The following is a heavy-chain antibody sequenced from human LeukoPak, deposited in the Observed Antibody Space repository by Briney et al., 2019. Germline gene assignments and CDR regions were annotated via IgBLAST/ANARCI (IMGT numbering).Heavy chain of an antibody. D-gene: IGHD4-23*01. CDR1: GYSISSGYY. CDR3: ARDGRLTTVVTGNAFDI. V-gene: IGHV4-38-2*02. CDR2: IYHSGST. Sequence: PSETLSLTCTVSGYSISSGYYWGWIRQPPGKGLEWIGSIYHSGSTYYNPSLKSRVTISVDTSKNQFSLKLSSVTAADTAVYYCARDGRLTTVVTGNAFDIWGQGTMVTVSS. J-gene: IGHJ3*02.